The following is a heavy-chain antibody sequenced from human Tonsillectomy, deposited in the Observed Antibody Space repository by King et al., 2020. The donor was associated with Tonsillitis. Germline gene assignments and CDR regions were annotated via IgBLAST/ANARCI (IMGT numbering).Heavy chain of an antibody. V-gene: IGHV3-21*01. CDR3: ARDLLLPSGYCSGGSCYSRAEYFQH. CDR1: GFTFSSYS. J-gene: IGHJ1*01. Sequence: VQLVESGGGLVKPGGSLRLSCAASGFTFSSYSMNWVRQAPGKGLEWVSSISSSSSYIHYADSVKGRFTISRDNAKNSLYLQMNSLRAEDTAVYYCARDLLLPSGYCSGGSCYSRAEYFQHWGQGTLVTVSS. CDR2: ISSSSSYI. D-gene: IGHD2-15*01.